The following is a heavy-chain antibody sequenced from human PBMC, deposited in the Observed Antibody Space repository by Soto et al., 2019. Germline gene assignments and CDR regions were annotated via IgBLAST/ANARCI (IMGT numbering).Heavy chain of an antibody. J-gene: IGHJ3*02. CDR2: INSDGTTI. CDR3: VRDRGYSDSFDI. CDR1: GFNFGPFW. Sequence: GGSLRLSCAASGFNFGPFWMHWVRQAPGKGLVWVSHINSDGTTIVYADSVKGRFTISRDNAKNTLYLQMNSLRVEDTAVYFRVRDRGYSDSFDIWGPGTLVTVSS. V-gene: IGHV3-74*01. D-gene: IGHD3-22*01.